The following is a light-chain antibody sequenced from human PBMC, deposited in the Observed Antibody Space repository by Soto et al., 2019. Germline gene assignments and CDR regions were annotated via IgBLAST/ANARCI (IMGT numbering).Light chain of an antibody. CDR3: QQYNNWPRAT. CDR1: QSLSNN. CDR2: GAS. Sequence: EIVLTQSPGTLSLSPGERATLSCMACQSLSNNIYLAWYQQEPGQAPRLLIYGASSRATGIPNRFSGSGSGTEFNLTISSLQSEDFGVYYCQQYNNWPRATFGGGTKVDIK. J-gene: IGKJ4*01. V-gene: IGKV3D-15*01.